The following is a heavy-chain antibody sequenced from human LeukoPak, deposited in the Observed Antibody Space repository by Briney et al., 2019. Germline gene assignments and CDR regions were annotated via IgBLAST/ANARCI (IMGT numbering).Heavy chain of an antibody. V-gene: IGHV4-39*02. J-gene: IGHJ4*02. CDR1: GVSISRSTYY. CDR2: VYYGRSP. D-gene: IGHD6-25*01. Sequence: SETLSLTCTVSGVSISRSTYYWAWIRQPPGKGLEWIGSVYYGRSPYFNPSLESRATISVDTSKNHFSLKMSSVTAADTAVYYCARSSGTGTFSYWGQGTLVTVSS. CDR3: ARSSGTGTFSY.